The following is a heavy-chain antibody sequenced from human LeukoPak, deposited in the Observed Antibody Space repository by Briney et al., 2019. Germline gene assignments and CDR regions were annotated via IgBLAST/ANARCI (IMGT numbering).Heavy chain of an antibody. D-gene: IGHD4-17*01. V-gene: IGHV3-23*01. CDR2: ISGSGGST. CDR1: GFTFNNYA. Sequence: LXLSCATSGFTFNNYAMSWVRQAPGQGLEWVSTISGSGGSTHYADSVKGRFTISRDNSKNTLYVQMNSLRAEDTAVYYCAKGGPLYGDYDYWGQGTLVTVSS. CDR3: AKGGPLYGDYDY. J-gene: IGHJ4*02.